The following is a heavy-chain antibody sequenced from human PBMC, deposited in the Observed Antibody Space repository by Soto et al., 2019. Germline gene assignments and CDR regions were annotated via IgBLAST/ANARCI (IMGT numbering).Heavy chain of an antibody. CDR2: ISGSGGST. J-gene: IGHJ6*03. CDR3: AKFGCSGGSCYPSGYYYYYYMDV. D-gene: IGHD2-15*01. V-gene: IGHV3-23*01. Sequence: GGSLRLSCAASGFTFSSYAMSWVRQAPGKGLEWVSAISGSGGSTYYADSVKGRFTISRDNSKNTLYLQMNSLRDEDTAVYYYAKFGCSGGSCYPSGYYYYYYMDVWGKGTTVTVS. CDR1: GFTFSSYA.